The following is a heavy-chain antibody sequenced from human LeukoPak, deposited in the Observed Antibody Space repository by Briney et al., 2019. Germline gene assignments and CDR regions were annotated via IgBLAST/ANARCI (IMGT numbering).Heavy chain of an antibody. CDR3: ASTNRLDY. Sequence: GGSLRLSCAASGFTFDEYAMHWVRQVPGRGLEWVSGVSWNSDIIDYADSVRGRFTISRDNAKNSLHLQLNSLRAEDTAVYYCASTNRLDYWGQGTLVTVSS. CDR2: VSWNSDII. J-gene: IGHJ4*02. CDR1: GFTFDEYA. V-gene: IGHV3-9*01. D-gene: IGHD2/OR15-2a*01.